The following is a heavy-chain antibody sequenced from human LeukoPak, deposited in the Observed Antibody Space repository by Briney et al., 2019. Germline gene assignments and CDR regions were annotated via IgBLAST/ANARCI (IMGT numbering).Heavy chain of an antibody. CDR2: INPSGGST. Sequence: VASVKVSCKASGYTFTSYYMHWVRQAPGQGLEWMGIINPSGGSTSYAQKFQGRVTMTRDMSTSTVYMELSSLRSEDTAVYYCARDLYDSSDYYYEGNAFDIWGQGTMVTVSS. J-gene: IGHJ3*02. CDR3: ARDLYDSSDYYYEGNAFDI. V-gene: IGHV1-46*01. CDR1: GYTFTSYY. D-gene: IGHD3-22*01.